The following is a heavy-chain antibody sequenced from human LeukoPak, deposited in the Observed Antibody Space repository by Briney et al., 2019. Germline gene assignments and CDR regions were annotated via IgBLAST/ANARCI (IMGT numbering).Heavy chain of an antibody. CDR1: GFTFSSYA. D-gene: IGHD1-26*01. Sequence: GGSLRLSCAASGFTFSSYAMSWVRQAPGKGLEWVSGISGSGDSTDYANSVKGRFTISRDNSKNTLYLQLNSLRAEDTAVYFCAKGRGSANGGSNYWGQGTLVTVSS. J-gene: IGHJ4*02. V-gene: IGHV3-23*01. CDR2: ISGSGDST. CDR3: AKGRGSANGGSNY.